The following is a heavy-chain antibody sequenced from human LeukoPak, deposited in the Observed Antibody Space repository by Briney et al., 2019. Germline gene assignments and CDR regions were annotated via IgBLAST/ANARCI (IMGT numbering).Heavy chain of an antibody. J-gene: IGHJ4*02. CDR3: ARGSEYPASRRNFYY. CDR2: IYYSGST. D-gene: IGHD2/OR15-2a*01. V-gene: IGHV4-59*01. Sequence: SETLSLTCTVSGGSISSYYWSWVRQPPGKGLEWIGYIYYSGSTNYNPSLKSRVTISVDTSKNQFSLKLSSVTAADTAVYYCARGSEYPASRRNFYYWGQGTLVTDSS. CDR1: GGSISSYY.